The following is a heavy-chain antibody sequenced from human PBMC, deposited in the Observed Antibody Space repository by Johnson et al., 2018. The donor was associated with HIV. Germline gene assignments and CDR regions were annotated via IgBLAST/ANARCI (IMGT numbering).Heavy chain of an antibody. J-gene: IGHJ3*02. CDR2: IRYDGSNE. CDR3: ARGRASWELYDAFEI. CDR1: GFTFSSYG. Sequence: QVQLVESGGCVVQPGGSLRLSCAASGFTFSSYGMHWVRQAPGKGLEWVAFIRYDGSNEYYADSVKGRFTISRDNSKNTLYLQMSSLRAGDTAVYYCARGRASWELYDAFEIWGQGTMVIVSS. V-gene: IGHV3-30*02. D-gene: IGHD1-26*01.